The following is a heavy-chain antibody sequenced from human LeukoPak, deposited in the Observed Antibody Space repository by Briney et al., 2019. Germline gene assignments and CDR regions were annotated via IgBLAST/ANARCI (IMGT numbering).Heavy chain of an antibody. CDR2: ISAYNGNT. D-gene: IGHD3-22*01. CDR1: GYTFTSYG. J-gene: IGHJ4*02. CDR3: ARDFIRSFEFYDSSGYYFYYFDY. Sequence: ASVKVSCKASGYTFTSYGISWVRQAPGQGLEWTGWISAYNGNTNYAQKLQGRVTMTTDTSTSTAYMELRSLRSDDTAVYYCARDFIRSFEFYDSSGYYFYYFDYWGQGTLVTVSS. V-gene: IGHV1-18*01.